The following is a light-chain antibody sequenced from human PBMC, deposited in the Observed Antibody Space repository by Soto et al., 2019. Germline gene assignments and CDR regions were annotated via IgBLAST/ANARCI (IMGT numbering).Light chain of an antibody. CDR2: AAT. J-gene: IGKJ1*01. CDR1: QSISSY. V-gene: IGKV1-39*01. Sequence: DIQLTQSPSSLSASVGDRVTITCRASQSISSYLNWYQQKPGKAPKLLIYAATSFQSGVPSRFSGGGSGTDFTITISSLQPEDCATYYCQQSYSTSPTWTFSQGTKVEIK. CDR3: QQSYSTSPTWT.